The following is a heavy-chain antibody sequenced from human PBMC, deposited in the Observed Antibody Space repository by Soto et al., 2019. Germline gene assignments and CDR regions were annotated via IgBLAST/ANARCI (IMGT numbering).Heavy chain of an antibody. D-gene: IGHD1-26*01. CDR2: IYPGDSDT. CDR1: GYSFTSYW. CDR3: ARHRAALGGNSPFDY. J-gene: IGHJ4*02. V-gene: IGHV5-51*01. Sequence: PGESLKISCKGSGYSFTSYWIGWVRQMPGKGLEWMGIIYPGDSDTRYSPSFQGQVTISADKSISTAYLQWSSLKASDTAMYYCARHRAALGGNSPFDYWGQGTLVTVSS.